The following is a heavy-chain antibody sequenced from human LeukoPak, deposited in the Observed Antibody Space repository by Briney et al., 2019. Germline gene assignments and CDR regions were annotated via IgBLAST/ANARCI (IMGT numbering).Heavy chain of an antibody. Sequence: GGSLRLSCVASGFTFSSYAMSWVRQAPGKGLEWVSAISGSGGSTYYADSVKGRFTISRDNSKNPLYLQMNSLRAEDTAVYYCAKHVTRVVYSRLFDPWGQGTLVTVSS. CDR1: GFTFSSYA. CDR2: ISGSGGST. CDR3: AKHVTRVVYSRLFDP. J-gene: IGHJ5*02. V-gene: IGHV3-23*01. D-gene: IGHD4-23*01.